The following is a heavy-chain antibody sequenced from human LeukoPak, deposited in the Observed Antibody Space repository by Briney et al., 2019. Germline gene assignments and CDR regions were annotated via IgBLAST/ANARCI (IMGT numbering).Heavy chain of an antibody. CDR2: INHSGST. CDR1: GGSFSGYY. V-gene: IGHV4-34*01. J-gene: IGHJ4*02. CDR3: ARENIVVVPAATDY. D-gene: IGHD2-2*01. Sequence: SETLSLTCAVYGGSFSGYYWSWIRQPPGKGLEWIGEINHSGSTNYNPSLKSRVTISVDTSKNQFSLKLSSVTAADTAVYYCARENIVVVPAATDYWGQGALVTVSS.